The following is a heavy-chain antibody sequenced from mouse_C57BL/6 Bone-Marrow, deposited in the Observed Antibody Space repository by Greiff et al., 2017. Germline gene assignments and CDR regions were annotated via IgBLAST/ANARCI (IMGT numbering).Heavy chain of an antibody. CDR1: GYIFTEYT. D-gene: IGHD2-4*01. V-gene: IGHV1-62-2*01. CDR2: FYPGSGSI. Sequence: QVQLQQSGAELVKPGASVKLSCKASGYIFTEYTIHWVKQRSGQGLEWVGWFYPGSGSIQYNERLKDKATLTADKSSTTVYMELSRLTSEDSAVYIAARHERYYDYEGYFDYWGQGTTLTVSS. CDR3: ARHERYYDYEGYFDY. J-gene: IGHJ2*01.